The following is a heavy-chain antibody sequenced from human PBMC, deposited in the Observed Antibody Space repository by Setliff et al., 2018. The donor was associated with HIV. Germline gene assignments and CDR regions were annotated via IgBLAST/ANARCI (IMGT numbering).Heavy chain of an antibody. J-gene: IGHJ5*02. CDR3: VKAVAAPSWFDP. CDR1: NASISSGGFY. Sequence: KTSETLSLTCTVSNASISSGGFYWSWVRQHPGKGLEWIGYIYYTGSTYYNPSLKSRISISVDTSKNQFSLKLTSVTAADTAVYYCVKAVAAPSWFDPWGQGTLVTAPQ. D-gene: IGHD2-15*01. CDR2: IYYTGST. V-gene: IGHV4-31*03.